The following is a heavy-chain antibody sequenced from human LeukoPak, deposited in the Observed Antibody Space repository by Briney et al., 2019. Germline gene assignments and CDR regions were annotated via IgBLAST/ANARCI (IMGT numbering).Heavy chain of an antibody. D-gene: IGHD1-7*01. CDR3: AKARGITGTKENDY. CDR1: GFTFIRYS. CDR2: IDARSSYI. V-gene: IGHV3-21*04. Sequence: GGSLRLSCAASGFTFIRYSMNWVRQAPGKGLEWVASIDARSSYIYYADSVKGRFTISRDNAKNSLYLQMNSLRAEDTAVYYCAKARGITGTKENDYWGQGTLVTVSS. J-gene: IGHJ4*02.